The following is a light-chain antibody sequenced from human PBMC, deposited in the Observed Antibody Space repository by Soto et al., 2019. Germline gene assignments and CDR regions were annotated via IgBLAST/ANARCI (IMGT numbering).Light chain of an antibody. CDR2: EVI. J-gene: IGLJ2*01. Sequence: QCALTQPPSASGSPGQSATISCTGTSSDVGGYNYVSWYQQHPGKAPKLMIYEVIKRPSGVPDRFSGSKSGNTASLTVSGLQAEDEADYYCSSYAGSNIILGGGTKLTVL. V-gene: IGLV2-8*01. CDR1: SSDVGGYNY. CDR3: SSYAGSNII.